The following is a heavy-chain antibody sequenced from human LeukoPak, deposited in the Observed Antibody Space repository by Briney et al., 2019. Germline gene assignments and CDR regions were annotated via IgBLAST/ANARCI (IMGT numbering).Heavy chain of an antibody. CDR1: GYTFTSYY. CDR2: INPSGGST. CDR3: ASATSAAPFAFDI. Sequence: ASVKVSCKASGYTFTSYYMHWVRQAPGQGLEWMGIINPSGGSTSYAQKFQGRVTMTRDMSTSTVYMELSSLRSEDTAVYYCASATSAAPFAFDIWGQGTMVTVSS. D-gene: IGHD1-1*01. J-gene: IGHJ3*02. V-gene: IGHV1-46*01.